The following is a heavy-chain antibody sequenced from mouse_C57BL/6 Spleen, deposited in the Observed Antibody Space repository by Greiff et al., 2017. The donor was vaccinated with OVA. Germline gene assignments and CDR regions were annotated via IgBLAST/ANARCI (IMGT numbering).Heavy chain of an antibody. CDR1: GYTFTSYW. CDR3: ARERAHATAWFAY. D-gene: IGHD3-2*02. V-gene: IGHV1-7*01. J-gene: IGHJ3*01. Sequence: QVQLKESGAELVKPGASVKLSCKASGYTFTSYWMHWVKQRPGQGLEWIGYINPSSGNTKYNKKFQDKATLTADKSSSTAYMPLSSLTYEDSAVDDCARERAHATAWFAYWGQGTLVTVSA. CDR2: INPSSGNT.